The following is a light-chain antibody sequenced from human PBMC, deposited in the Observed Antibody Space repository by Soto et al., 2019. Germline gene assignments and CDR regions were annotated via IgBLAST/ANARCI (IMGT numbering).Light chain of an antibody. V-gene: IGKV1-12*01. J-gene: IGKJ4*01. Sequence: DIQMTQSPSSVSASVGDRVTITCRASQGISRWLDWYQQKPGKAPKLLIYGASSVQGGVPSRFSGSGSGTDFTLTISSLQPEDFATYYCQQADSFPLTFGGGTKVEIK. CDR2: GAS. CDR1: QGISRW. CDR3: QQADSFPLT.